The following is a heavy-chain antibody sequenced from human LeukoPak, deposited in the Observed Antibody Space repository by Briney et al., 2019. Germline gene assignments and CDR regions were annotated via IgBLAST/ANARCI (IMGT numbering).Heavy chain of an antibody. CDR3: ARDIVVVPAASFDP. D-gene: IGHD2-2*01. CDR1: HTSIGSSHYY. V-gene: IGHV4-39*07. Sequence: PSETLSLTCTVSHTSIGSSHYYWDWIRQSPGKGLEWIATIYYTGNTYYNPSLKSRVTISVDTSKNEFSLRLSSVTAADTAVYYCARDIVVVPAASFDPWGQGTLVTVSS. J-gene: IGHJ5*02. CDR2: IYYTGNT.